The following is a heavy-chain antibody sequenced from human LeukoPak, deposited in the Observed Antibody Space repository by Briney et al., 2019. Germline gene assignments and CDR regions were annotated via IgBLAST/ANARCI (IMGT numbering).Heavy chain of an antibody. D-gene: IGHD3-16*01. CDR1: GGTFSSYA. Sequence: SVKVSCKASGGTFSSYAISWVRQAPGQGLEWMGRIIPILGIANYAQKFQGRVAITADKSTSTAYMELSSLRSEDTAVYYCARLVYDPDYDPSGYWGQGTLVTVSS. V-gene: IGHV1-69*04. CDR3: ARLVYDPDYDPSGY. J-gene: IGHJ4*02. CDR2: IIPILGIA.